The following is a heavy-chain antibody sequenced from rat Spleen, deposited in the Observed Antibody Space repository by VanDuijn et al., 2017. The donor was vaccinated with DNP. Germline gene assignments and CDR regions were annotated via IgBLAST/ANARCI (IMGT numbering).Heavy chain of an antibody. V-gene: IGHV5-27*01. CDR3: VIWNSVHFDY. CDR2: IGSPAYAP. Sequence: EVQLVESGGCLVQPGRSLKLSCAASGFTFSAYYMAWVRQAPAKGLEWVAYIGSPAYAPYYPDSVKGRFAISREKAKSTLYLQMNSLRSGDMATYYCVIWNSVHFDYGGQGVMVTVSS. CDR1: GFTFSAYY. J-gene: IGHJ2*01. D-gene: IGHD4-3*01.